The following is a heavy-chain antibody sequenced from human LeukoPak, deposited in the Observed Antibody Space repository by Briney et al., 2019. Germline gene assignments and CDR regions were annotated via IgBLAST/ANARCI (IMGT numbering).Heavy chain of an antibody. V-gene: IGHV3-30*02. Sequence: PGGSLRLSCAASGFTFSSYGMHWVRQAPGKGLEWVAFIRYDGSNKYYADSVKGRFTISRDNSKNTLYLQMNSLRAEDTAVYYCARDNYDSRLPFDYWGQGTLVTVSS. J-gene: IGHJ4*02. D-gene: IGHD3-3*01. CDR3: ARDNYDSRLPFDY. CDR2: IRYDGSNK. CDR1: GFTFSSYG.